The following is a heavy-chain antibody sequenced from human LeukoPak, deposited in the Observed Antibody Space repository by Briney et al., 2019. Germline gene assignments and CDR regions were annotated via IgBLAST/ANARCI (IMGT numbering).Heavy chain of an antibody. J-gene: IGHJ4*02. CDR2: IYPGDSDT. Sequence: GESLKISCKGSGYSFTSYWIGWGRQMRGKGLEWMGIIYPGDSDTRYSPSFQGQVTISADTSISTAYLQWSSLRASDPAVYYCARRSNLCEFIDFWGRGTLVTVSS. CDR3: ARRSNLCEFIDF. D-gene: IGHD3-16*01. V-gene: IGHV5-51*01. CDR1: GYSFTSYW.